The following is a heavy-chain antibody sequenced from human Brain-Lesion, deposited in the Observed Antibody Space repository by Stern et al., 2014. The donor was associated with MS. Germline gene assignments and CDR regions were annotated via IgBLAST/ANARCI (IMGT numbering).Heavy chain of an antibody. J-gene: IGHJ6*02. D-gene: IGHD2-2*01. CDR3: ARGRVVPGFQYYATDV. CDR1: GGSISSGGYY. V-gene: IGHV4-61*02. Sequence: VQLAQSGPGLVKPSQTLSLSCTVSGGSISSGGYYWSWIRQPAGKGLEWIGRIFNSGSTSYNPSLKSRVPISIDTSKNQFSLRLNSMTAADTAVYYCARGRVVPGFQYYATDVWGQGTTVIVSS. CDR2: IFNSGST.